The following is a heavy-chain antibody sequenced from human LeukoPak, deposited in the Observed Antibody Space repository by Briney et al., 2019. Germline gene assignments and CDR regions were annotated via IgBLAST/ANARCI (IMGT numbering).Heavy chain of an antibody. Sequence: PGGSLRLSCAASGFTVRSNYMSWVRQAPGKGLEGVSGFYGGGSTDYADSVKGRFTISRDNSKNTLYLQMNSLRAEDTAVYYCARVGAVGGVFRAFDIWGQGTMVTVSS. J-gene: IGHJ3*02. D-gene: IGHD3-16*01. CDR2: FYGGGST. V-gene: IGHV3-66*01. CDR1: GFTVRSNY. CDR3: ARVGAVGGVFRAFDI.